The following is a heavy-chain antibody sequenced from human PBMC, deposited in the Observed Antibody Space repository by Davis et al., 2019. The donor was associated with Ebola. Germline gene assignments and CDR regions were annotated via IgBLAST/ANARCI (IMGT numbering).Heavy chain of an antibody. CDR2: IYYSGST. V-gene: IGHV4-59*11. CDR3: ARDFRRYRVQGAPDDAFDI. CDR1: GGSIRSHY. D-gene: IGHD3-10*01. Sequence: PSETLSLTCTVSGGSIRSHYWSWIRQPPGKGLEWIGYIYYSGSTNYNPSLKSRVTISVDTSKNQFSLKLSSVTAADTAVYYCARDFRRYRVQGAPDDAFDIWGQGTMVTVSS. J-gene: IGHJ3*02.